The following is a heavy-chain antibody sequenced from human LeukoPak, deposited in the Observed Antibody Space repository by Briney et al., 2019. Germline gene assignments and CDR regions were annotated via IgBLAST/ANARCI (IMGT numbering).Heavy chain of an antibody. CDR1: GGSISSYY. CDR2: IYTSGST. D-gene: IGHD3-22*01. J-gene: IGHJ4*02. CDR3: ARGDTSGYRY. Sequence: SETLSLTCTVSGGSISSYYWNWIRQPAGKGLEWIGRIYTSGSTSYNSSLKSRVTISVDTSKNQFSLRLSSVTAADTAVYYCARGDTSGYRYWGQGILVIVSS. V-gene: IGHV4-4*07.